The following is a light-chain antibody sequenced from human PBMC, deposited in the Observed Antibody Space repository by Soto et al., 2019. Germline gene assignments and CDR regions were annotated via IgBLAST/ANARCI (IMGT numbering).Light chain of an antibody. V-gene: IGKV2-30*01. CDR2: SIS. J-gene: IGKJ2*01. Sequence: DVVMTQSPLSLPVTLGQPASISCRSSQSLVYSDGITYLNWFQQRPGQSPRRLIYSISNRDSGVPDRFSRSGSGTDFTLKISRVEAEDVGLYYCMQGTHWPYTFGQGTKLEIK. CDR1: QSLVYSDGITY. CDR3: MQGTHWPYT.